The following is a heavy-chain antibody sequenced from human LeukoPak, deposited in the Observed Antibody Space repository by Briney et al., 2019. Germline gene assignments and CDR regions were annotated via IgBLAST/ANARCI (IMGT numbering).Heavy chain of an antibody. D-gene: IGHD3-10*01. CDR1: GFTFSSYS. CDR2: ISSSSSYI. J-gene: IGHJ4*02. V-gene: IGHV3-21*01. CDR3: ARVGPLNYYGSGSSDG. Sequence: GGSLRLSCAASGFTFSSYSMNWVRQAPGKGLEWASSISSSSSYIYYADSVKGRFTISRDNAKNSLYLQMNSLRAEDTAVYYCARVGPLNYYGSGSSDGGGQGTLVTVSS.